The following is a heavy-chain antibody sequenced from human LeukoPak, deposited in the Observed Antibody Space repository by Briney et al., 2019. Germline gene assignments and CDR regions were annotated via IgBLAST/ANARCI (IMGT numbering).Heavy chain of an antibody. Sequence: GGSLRLSCEACGFTFSGHYMDWVGQAPGKGLEWVGRIRNAPNGYTTDYATSVKGRFIVSRDDSRNSLYLQMSSLKTEDTALYYCVRVRHGDSLDLWGQGTLVTVSS. V-gene: IGHV3-72*01. CDR1: GFTFSGHY. J-gene: IGHJ5*02. D-gene: IGHD4-17*01. CDR3: VRVRHGDSLDL. CDR2: IRNAPNGYTT.